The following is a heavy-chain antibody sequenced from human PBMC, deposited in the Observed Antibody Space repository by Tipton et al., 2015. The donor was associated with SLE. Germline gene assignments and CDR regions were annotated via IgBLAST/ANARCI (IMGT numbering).Heavy chain of an antibody. Sequence: TLSLTCTVSGGSISSYYWSWLRQPPGQGLEWIGYIYYSGSTNYNPSLKSRVTISVDTSKNQFSLKLSSVTATDTAVYYCARGDYYDSSGYYYVGYYYYYMDVWGKGTTVTVSS. CDR1: GGSISSYY. D-gene: IGHD3-22*01. V-gene: IGHV4-59*01. J-gene: IGHJ6*03. CDR2: IYYSGST. CDR3: ARGDYYDSSGYYYVGYYYYYMDV.